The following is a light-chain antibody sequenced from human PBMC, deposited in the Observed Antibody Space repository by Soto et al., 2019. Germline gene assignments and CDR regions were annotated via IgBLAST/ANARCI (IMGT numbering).Light chain of an antibody. Sequence: QSALTQPASVSGSPGQSITISCTGSTSDVGAYNYVSWYKHHPGQAPQLMIYEVSNRPSGVSNRFSGSKSGNTASLTISGLQADDEGDYYCISYTSSSSPFVFGTGTKVTVL. CDR2: EVS. J-gene: IGLJ1*01. V-gene: IGLV2-14*01. CDR3: ISYTSSSSPFV. CDR1: TSDVGAYNY.